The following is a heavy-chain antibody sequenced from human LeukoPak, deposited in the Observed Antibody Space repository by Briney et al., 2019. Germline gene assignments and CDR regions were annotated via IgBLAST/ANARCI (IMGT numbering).Heavy chain of an antibody. D-gene: IGHD6-19*01. J-gene: IGHJ4*02. CDR1: GFTFSSYA. CDR3: AKDRTSSSGWYYFDY. CDR2: ISGSGGST. Sequence: PGGSLRLSCAASGFTFSSYAMNWVRQAPGKGLEWVSSISGSGGSTYYADSVKGRFTISRDNSKNTMYLQMNSLRAEDTAVYYCAKDRTSSSGWYYFDYWGQGTLVTVPS. V-gene: IGHV3-23*01.